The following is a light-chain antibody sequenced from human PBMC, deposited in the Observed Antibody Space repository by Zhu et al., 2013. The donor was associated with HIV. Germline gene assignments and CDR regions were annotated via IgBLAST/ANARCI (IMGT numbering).Light chain of an antibody. CDR2: GAS. V-gene: IGKV3-15*01. J-gene: IGKJ4*01. CDR1: QSISDN. Sequence: EIVMTQSPATLSVSPGERATLSCRASQSISDNLAWYQQKPGQAPRLLVYGASTRATGLPARFSGSGSGTDFTLTISSLEPEDFAVYYCQQRSNWPLTFGGGTKVEIK. CDR3: QQRSNWPLT.